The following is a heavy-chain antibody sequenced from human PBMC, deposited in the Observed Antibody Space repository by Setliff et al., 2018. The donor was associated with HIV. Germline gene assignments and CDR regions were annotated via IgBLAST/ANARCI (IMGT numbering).Heavy chain of an antibody. CDR1: GGSMRNYY. V-gene: IGHV4-59*08. CDR2: ISYNGVT. Sequence: LSLTCSVSGGSMRNYYWSWIRQPPRKGLEWVGYISYNGVTTYNPSLKSRVTISVDTSENQFSLKLTSVTAADTAVYYCARHRPWEVDVFDIWGQGTMVTVSS. CDR3: ARHRPWEVDVFDI. J-gene: IGHJ3*02. D-gene: IGHD1-26*01.